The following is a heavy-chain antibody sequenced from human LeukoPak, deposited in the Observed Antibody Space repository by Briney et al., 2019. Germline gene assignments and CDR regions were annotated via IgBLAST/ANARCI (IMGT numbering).Heavy chain of an antibody. CDR3: AKAKMSYYDFWSGYYRDNWFDP. V-gene: IGHV3-23*01. J-gene: IGHJ5*02. Sequence: GGSLRLSCAASGFTFSSYAMSWVRQAPGKGLEWVSAISGSGGSTYYADSVKGRFTISRDNSKNTLYLQMNSLRAEDTAVYYCAKAKMSYYDFWSGYYRDNWFDPWGQGTLVTVSS. CDR2: ISGSGGST. D-gene: IGHD3-3*01. CDR1: GFTFSSYA.